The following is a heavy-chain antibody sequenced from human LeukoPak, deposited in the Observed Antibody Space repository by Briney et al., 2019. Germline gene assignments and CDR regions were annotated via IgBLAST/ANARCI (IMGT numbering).Heavy chain of an antibody. Sequence: GGSLRLSCAASGFTFKSYAMNWVRQAPGKGLEWVSSIGGSGGRTYYADSVTGRFSISRDNSKNTLYLQMNSLRAEDTAVYYCAKDLHGSYFDYWGQGTLVTVSS. CDR1: GFTFKSYA. CDR2: IGGSGGRT. J-gene: IGHJ4*02. CDR3: AKDLHGSYFDY. V-gene: IGHV3-23*01. D-gene: IGHD1-26*01.